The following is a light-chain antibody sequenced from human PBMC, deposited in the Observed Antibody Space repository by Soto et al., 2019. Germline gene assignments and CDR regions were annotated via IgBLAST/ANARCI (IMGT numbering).Light chain of an antibody. V-gene: IGKV1-39*01. CDR2: SAS. Sequence: DIQMTQSPSSLSASVGDRVTITCRASQRISAFLNWYHQKPGKAPKLLIYSASYLQSGVPSNFSGSGFGTDFTLTISSLQPEDFATYYCQQSYSTMYTFGQGTRLEIK. J-gene: IGKJ5*01. CDR3: QQSYSTMYT. CDR1: QRISAF.